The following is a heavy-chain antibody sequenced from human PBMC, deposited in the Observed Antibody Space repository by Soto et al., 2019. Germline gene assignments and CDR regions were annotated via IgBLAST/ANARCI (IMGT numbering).Heavy chain of an antibody. CDR3: ARPVAGTWEEDY. Sequence: QVQLVESGGGVVKPGRSLRLSCAASGFTFSRYAMHWVRQAPGKGLEWVAVISYDGSNKYYADSVKGRFTISRDNSKNTLYLQMNSLRAEDTAVYSCARPVAGTWEEDYWGQGALVTVSS. CDR1: GFTFSRYA. D-gene: IGHD6-19*01. V-gene: IGHV3-30-3*01. J-gene: IGHJ4*02. CDR2: ISYDGSNK.